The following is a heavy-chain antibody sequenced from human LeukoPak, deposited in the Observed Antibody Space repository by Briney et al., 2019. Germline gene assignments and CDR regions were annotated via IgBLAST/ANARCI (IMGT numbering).Heavy chain of an antibody. Sequence: PSETLSLTCTVSGGSISSGGYSWTWIRQPPGKGLEWIGYIYHSGSTYYNPSLKSRVTISVDRSKNQFSLKLSSVTAADTAVYYCARDASVELGDFDYWGQGTLVTVSS. D-gene: IGHD7-27*01. CDR3: ARDASVELGDFDY. J-gene: IGHJ4*02. V-gene: IGHV4-30-2*01. CDR1: GGSISSGGYS. CDR2: IYHSGST.